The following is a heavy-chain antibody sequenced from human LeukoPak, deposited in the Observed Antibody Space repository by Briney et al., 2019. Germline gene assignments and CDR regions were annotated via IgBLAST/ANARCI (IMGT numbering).Heavy chain of an antibody. V-gene: IGHV6-1*01. CDR1: GDSVSSNSAA. CDR3: ARDRFVGGYSSGWYVGAYYFDY. Sequence: SQTLSLTCAISGDSVSSNSAAWNWIRQSPSRGLERLGRTYYRSKWYNDYAVSVKSRITINPDTSKNQFSLQLNSVTPEDTAVNYCARDRFVGGYSSGWYVGAYYFDYWGQGTLVTVSS. CDR2: TYYRSKWYN. D-gene: IGHD6-19*01. J-gene: IGHJ4*02.